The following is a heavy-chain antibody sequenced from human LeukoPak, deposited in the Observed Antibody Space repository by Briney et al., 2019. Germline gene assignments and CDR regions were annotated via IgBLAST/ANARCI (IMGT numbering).Heavy chain of an antibody. CDR2: ISGSGGST. J-gene: IGHJ4*02. Sequence: GGSLRLSCAASGFTFSSHAMTWVRQAPGKGLEWVSAISGSGGSTYYADSVKGRFTVSRDNSKRTPYLQMNSLRAEDTAVYYCAKESDSSSWYEGYFDYWGQGSLVTVSS. CDR3: AKESDSSSWYEGYFDY. D-gene: IGHD6-13*01. CDR1: GFTFSSHA. V-gene: IGHV3-23*01.